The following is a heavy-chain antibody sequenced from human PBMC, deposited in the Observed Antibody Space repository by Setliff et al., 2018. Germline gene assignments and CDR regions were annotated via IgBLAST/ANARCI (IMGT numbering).Heavy chain of an antibody. CDR1: GGSIIGYH. V-gene: IGHV4-59*08. J-gene: IGHJ6*04. CDR2: VCASGSCGTGTT. Sequence: SETLSLTCTVSGGSIIGYHWSWIRQPPGKGLEWIGYVCASGSCGTGTTSYNPALKSRVTISLDTSKNQFSLNLNSATAADTAVYYCARHALSFDSAWDVWGKGTTVTVSS. CDR3: ARHALSFDSAWDV. D-gene: IGHD3-9*01.